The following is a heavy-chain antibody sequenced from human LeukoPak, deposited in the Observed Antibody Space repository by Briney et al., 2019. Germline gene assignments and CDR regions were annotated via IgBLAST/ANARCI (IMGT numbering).Heavy chain of an antibody. D-gene: IGHD6-13*01. CDR1: GYSISSGYY. CDR2: ISSSGSSV. J-gene: IGHJ4*02. V-gene: IGHV3-11*04. CDR3: ATTQYSSSWYRFDY. Sequence: LSLTCTVSGYSISSGYYWVWIRQAPGKGLEWVSYISSSGSSVYYADSVKGRFTISRDNAKNSLYLQMNSLRADDTALYYCATTQYSSSWYRFDYWGQGTLVTVSS.